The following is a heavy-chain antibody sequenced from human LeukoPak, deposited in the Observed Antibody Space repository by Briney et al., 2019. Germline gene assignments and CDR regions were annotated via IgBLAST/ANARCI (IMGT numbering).Heavy chain of an antibody. D-gene: IGHD5-18*01. CDR3: GRGQRGYPY. Sequence: PSETLSLTCTVSGGSISSYYWSWIRQPPGKGLEWNGYIYYSGSTNYNPSLKSRVTVSVDTSKNQFCLQLRSVTAADTAVYYCGRGQRGYPYWGQGTLVTVSS. J-gene: IGHJ4*02. CDR1: GGSISSYY. CDR2: IYYSGST. V-gene: IGHV4-59*01.